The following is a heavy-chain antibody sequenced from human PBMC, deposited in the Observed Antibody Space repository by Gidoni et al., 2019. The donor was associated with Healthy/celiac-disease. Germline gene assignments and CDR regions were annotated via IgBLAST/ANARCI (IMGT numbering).Heavy chain of an antibody. Sequence: EVQLVESGGGLVKPGGSLRLSCPASGFPFSSYSMNWVRQAPGKGLEWVSPISSSSSYIYYADSVKGRFTISRDNAKNSLYLQMNSLRAEDTAVYYCARDPTTMYYFDYWGQGTLVTVSS. CDR2: ISSSSSYI. CDR3: ARDPTTMYYFDY. D-gene: IGHD1-7*01. J-gene: IGHJ4*02. CDR1: GFPFSSYS. V-gene: IGHV3-21*01.